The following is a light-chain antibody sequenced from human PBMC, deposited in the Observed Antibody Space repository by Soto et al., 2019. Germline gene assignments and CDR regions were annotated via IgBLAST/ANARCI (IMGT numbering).Light chain of an antibody. CDR2: DIS. V-gene: IGLV2-14*01. CDR1: RSDVGGSNY. Sequence: QSVLTQPASVSGSPGQSITISCTGTRSDVGGSNYVSWYQQHPGKAPKLLICDISNRPSGVSDRFSGSKSGNTASLTISGLQAEDEADYFCSSDTASSTYVFGTGTKVTVL. J-gene: IGLJ1*01. CDR3: SSDTASSTYV.